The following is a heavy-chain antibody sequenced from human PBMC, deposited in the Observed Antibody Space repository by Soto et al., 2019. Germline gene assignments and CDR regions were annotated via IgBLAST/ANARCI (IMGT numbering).Heavy chain of an antibody. V-gene: IGHV1-2*02. J-gene: IGHJ4*02. CDR1: GYTFTGYY. Sequence: ASVKVSCKASGYTFTGYYMHWVRQAPGQGLEWMGWINPNSGGTNYAQKFQGRVTMTRDTSISTAYMELSRLRSDDTAVYYCARRYCSGDSCYLDYWGQGTLVTVYS. D-gene: IGHD2-15*01. CDR3: ARRYCSGDSCYLDY. CDR2: INPNSGGT.